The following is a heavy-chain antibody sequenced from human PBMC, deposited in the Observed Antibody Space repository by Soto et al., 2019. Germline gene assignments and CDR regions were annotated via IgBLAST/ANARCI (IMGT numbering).Heavy chain of an antibody. CDR1: GGSISSGDYY. CDR3: ARANPEKRITMIVVVTHFDY. Sequence: SETLSLTCTVSGGSISSGDYYWSWIRQPPGKGLEWIGYIYYSGSTYYNPSLKSRVTISVDTSKNQFSLKLSSVTAADTAVYYCARANPEKRITMIVVVTHFDYWGQGTLVTVSS. CDR2: IYYSGST. D-gene: IGHD3-22*01. J-gene: IGHJ4*02. V-gene: IGHV4-30-4*01.